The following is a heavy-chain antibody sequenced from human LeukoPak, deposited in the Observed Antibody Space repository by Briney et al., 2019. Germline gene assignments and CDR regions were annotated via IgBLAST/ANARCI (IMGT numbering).Heavy chain of an antibody. Sequence: GGSLRLSCAASGFTFSSYIMYWVRQAPGKGLEWVAVISYDGSNKYYADSVKGRFTISRDNSKNTVYLQMNSLRAEDTAVYYCARGTNGYYYMDVWGKGTTVTVS. CDR1: GFTFSSYI. V-gene: IGHV3-30*04. D-gene: IGHD2-8*01. J-gene: IGHJ6*03. CDR3: ARGTNGYYYMDV. CDR2: ISYDGSNK.